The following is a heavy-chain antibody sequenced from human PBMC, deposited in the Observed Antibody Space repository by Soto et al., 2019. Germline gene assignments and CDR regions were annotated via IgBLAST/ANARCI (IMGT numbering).Heavy chain of an antibody. J-gene: IGHJ4*02. D-gene: IGHD4-17*01. CDR2: IIPILGIA. CDR1: GGTFGSYT. CDR3: AREPLERLRPNY. Sequence: ASVKVSCKASGGTFGSYTISWVRQAPGQGLEWMGRIIPILGIANYAQKFQGRVTITADKSTSTAYMELSSLRSEDTAVYYCAREPLERLRPNYWGQGTLVTVSS. V-gene: IGHV1-69*04.